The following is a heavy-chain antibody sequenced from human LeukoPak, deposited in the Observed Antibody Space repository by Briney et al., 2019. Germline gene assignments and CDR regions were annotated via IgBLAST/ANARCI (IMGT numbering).Heavy chain of an antibody. CDR3: ARDNLLWSTRTLDY. V-gene: IGHV3-7*03. Sequence: GGSLRLSCVVSGFTFSRYSMNWVRQAPGKGLEWVANIKQDGSEKYYVDSVKGRFTISRDNAKNSLYLQMNSLRAEDTAVYYCARDNLLWSTRTLDYWGQGTLVTVSS. D-gene: IGHD3-10*01. CDR1: GFTFSRYS. J-gene: IGHJ4*02. CDR2: IKQDGSEK.